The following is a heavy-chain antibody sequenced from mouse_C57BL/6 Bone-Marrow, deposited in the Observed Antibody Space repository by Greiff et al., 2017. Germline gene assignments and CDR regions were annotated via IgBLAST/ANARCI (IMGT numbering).Heavy chain of an antibody. CDR3: ARVEGGTWFAY. CDR1: GYTFTSYW. J-gene: IGHJ3*01. CDR2: IDPSDSYT. V-gene: IGHV1-69*01. Sequence: QVQLQQPGAELVMPGASVKLSCKASGYTFTSYWMHWVQQRPGQGLEWIGEIDPSDSYTNYNQKFKGKSTLTVDKSSSTAYMQLSSLTSEDSAVYYCARVEGGTWFAYWGQGTLVTVSA.